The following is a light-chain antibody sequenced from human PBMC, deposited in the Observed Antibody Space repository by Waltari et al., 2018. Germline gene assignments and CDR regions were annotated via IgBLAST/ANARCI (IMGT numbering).Light chain of an antibody. J-gene: IGLJ3*02. V-gene: IGLV1-51*02. CDR3: GTCDSSLSVV. CDR2: ENN. Sequence: QSVLTQPHSVSAAPGQKVTISCSGSSSNIRTNYVSWYQQLRGTAPKLLRYENNKRPSRLPDRFSGAKSGTSATMGITGLQTGDEADYYCGTCDSSLSVVFGGGTKLTVL. CDR1: SSNIRTNY.